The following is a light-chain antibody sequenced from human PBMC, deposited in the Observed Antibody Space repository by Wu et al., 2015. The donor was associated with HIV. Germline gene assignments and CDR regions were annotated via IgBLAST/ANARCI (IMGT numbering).Light chain of an antibody. J-gene: IGKJ2*03. V-gene: IGKV3-11*01. CDR3: HQCHTWPRS. CDR2: DAS. Sequence: EIVLTQSPATLSLSPGERASLSCGASQSVGTCLAWYQHKPGQPPRLLIYDASNRATGVPARFRASASGTDFTLTITSLEPEDFAVYYCHQCHTWPRSFGQGTKLEI. CDR1: QSVGTC.